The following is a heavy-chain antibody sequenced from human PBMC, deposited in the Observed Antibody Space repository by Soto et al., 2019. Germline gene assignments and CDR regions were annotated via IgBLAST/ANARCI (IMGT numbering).Heavy chain of an antibody. Sequence: SETLSLTCTVSGGSISSSSYYWGWIRQPPGKGLEWTGSIYYSGSTYYNPSLKSRVTISVDTSKNQFSLKLSSVTAADTAVYYCARAGDIVVVVAAEEGLFQHWGQGTLVTVSS. D-gene: IGHD2-15*01. CDR3: ARAGDIVVVVAAEEGLFQH. CDR2: IYYSGST. CDR1: GGSISSSSYY. V-gene: IGHV4-39*01. J-gene: IGHJ1*01.